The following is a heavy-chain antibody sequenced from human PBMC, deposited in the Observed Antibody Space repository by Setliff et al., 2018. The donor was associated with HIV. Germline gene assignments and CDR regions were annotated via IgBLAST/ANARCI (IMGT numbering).Heavy chain of an antibody. CDR3: ARVLDYYDSSPYYFDY. J-gene: IGHJ4*02. V-gene: IGHV4-61*01. D-gene: IGHD3-22*01. Sequence: SETLSLTCDVSGYSISSVSYWGWIRQPPGKGLEWIGYIYYSGSANYTPSLKSRVTISLDTSKSQFSLKLSSVTAADTAMYYCARVLDYYDSSPYYFDYRGQGTLVTVSS. CDR2: IYYSGSA. CDR1: GYSISSVSY.